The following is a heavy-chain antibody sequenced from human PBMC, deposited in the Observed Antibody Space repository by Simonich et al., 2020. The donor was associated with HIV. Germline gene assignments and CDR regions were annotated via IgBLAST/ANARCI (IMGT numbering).Heavy chain of an antibody. CDR1: GGTFSSFA. Sequence: QVQLVQSGAEVKKPGSSVKVSCKASGGTFSSFAISWVRQAPGLGREGVVGIIPIFGTANYAQMCQGRVTITADESTSTAYMELSSLRSEDTGIYYCARKGGGRGVYYFDYWGQRTLVTVSS. CDR2: IIPIFGTA. CDR3: ARKGGGRGVYYFDY. V-gene: IGHV1-69*13. J-gene: IGHJ4*02. D-gene: IGHD3-10*01.